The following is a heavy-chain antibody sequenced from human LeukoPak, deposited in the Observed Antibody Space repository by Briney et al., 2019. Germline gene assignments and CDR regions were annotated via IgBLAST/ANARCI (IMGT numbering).Heavy chain of an antibody. CDR1: GFTFSSYS. V-gene: IGHV3-30*02. CDR3: AEGGEYYVWGSYRLPFDY. CDR2: IRYDGSNK. Sequence: GGSLRLSCAASGFTFSSYSMNWVRQAPGKGLEWVAFIRYDGSNKYYADSVKGRFTISRDNSKNTLYLQMNSLRAEDTAVYYCAEGGEYYVWGSYRLPFDYWGQGTLVTVSS. J-gene: IGHJ4*02. D-gene: IGHD3-16*02.